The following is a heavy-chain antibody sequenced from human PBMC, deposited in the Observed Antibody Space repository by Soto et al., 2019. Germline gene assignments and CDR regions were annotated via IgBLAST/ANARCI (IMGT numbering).Heavy chain of an antibody. CDR2: ISAYNGNT. Sequence: QVPLVQSGAEVKKPGASVKVSCKASGYTFTSYGISWVRQAPGQGLEWMGWISAYNGNTNYAQKLQGRVTMTTDTSTSTAYMELRSLRSDDTAVYYCARGESSIYQLLYHTPDWFDPWGQGTLVTVSS. CDR3: ARGESSIYQLLYHTPDWFDP. V-gene: IGHV1-18*04. CDR1: GYTFTSYG. D-gene: IGHD2-2*02. J-gene: IGHJ5*02.